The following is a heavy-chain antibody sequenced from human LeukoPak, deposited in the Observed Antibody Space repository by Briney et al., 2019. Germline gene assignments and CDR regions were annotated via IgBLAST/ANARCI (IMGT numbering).Heavy chain of an antibody. CDR1: GYSFTSSW. Sequence: FKGSGYSFTSSWIGWVRQMPGKGLEWMGIIYPGDSDTDSDTRYSPSFQGQVTISADKSISTAYLQWSSLKASDTAIYYRATRIGDSSGPDAFDVWGQGTMVTVSS. CDR3: ATRIGDSSGPDAFDV. CDR2: IYPGDSDTDSDT. J-gene: IGHJ3*01. V-gene: IGHV5-51*01. D-gene: IGHD3-22*01.